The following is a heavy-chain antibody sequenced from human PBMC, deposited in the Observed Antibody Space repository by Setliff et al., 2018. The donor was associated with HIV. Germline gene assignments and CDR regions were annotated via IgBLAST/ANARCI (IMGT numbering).Heavy chain of an antibody. J-gene: IGHJ4*02. D-gene: IGHD5-12*01. Sequence: SETLSLTCNVSGDSITSQSYYWSWIRQPAGKGLEWIGRIYISGSTYYNPSLKSRVTISVDTSKNQFSLKLSSVTAADTAVYYCASYRKAERWLQLGGNFDYWGQGTLVTVSS. CDR3: ASYRKAERWLQLGGNFDY. CDR1: GDSITSQSYY. V-gene: IGHV4-61*02. CDR2: IYISGST.